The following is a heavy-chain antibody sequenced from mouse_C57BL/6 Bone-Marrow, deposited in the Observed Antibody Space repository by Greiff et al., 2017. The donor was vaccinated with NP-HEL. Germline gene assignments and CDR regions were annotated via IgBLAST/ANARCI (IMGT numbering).Heavy chain of an antibody. Sequence: VQLQQSGPELVKPGASVKISCKASGYAFSSSWMNWVKQRPGKGLEWIGRIYPGDGDTNYNGKFKGKATLTADKSSSTAYMQLSSLTSEDSAVYYCARSAYYSKRYFDVWGTGTTVTVSS. J-gene: IGHJ1*03. CDR3: ARSAYYSKRYFDV. CDR1: GYAFSSSW. CDR2: IYPGDGDT. V-gene: IGHV1-82*01. D-gene: IGHD2-5*01.